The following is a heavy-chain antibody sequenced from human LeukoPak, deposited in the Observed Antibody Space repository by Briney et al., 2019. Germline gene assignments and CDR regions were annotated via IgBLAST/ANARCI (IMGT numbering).Heavy chain of an antibody. V-gene: IGHV4-34*01. CDR2: INHSGST. Sequence: SETLSLTCAVYGGSFSGYYWSWIRQPPGKGLEWIGEINHSGSTNYNLSLKSRVTISVDTSKNQFSLKLSSVTAADTAVYYCARGLGVFRGYYYGSGSYSTPFDYWGQGTLVTVSS. J-gene: IGHJ4*02. CDR3: ARGLGVFRGYYYGSGSYSTPFDY. D-gene: IGHD3-10*01. CDR1: GGSFSGYY.